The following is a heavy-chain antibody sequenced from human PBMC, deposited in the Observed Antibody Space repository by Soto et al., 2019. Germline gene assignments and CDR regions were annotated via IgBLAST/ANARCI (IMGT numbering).Heavy chain of an antibody. Sequence: SETLSLTCTVSGGSISSYYWSWIRQPPGKGLEWIGYIYYSGSTNYNPSLKSRVTISVDTSKNQFSLKLSSVTAADTAVYYCARDYYGDYFFDYWGQGTLVTVSS. CDR2: IYYSGST. CDR3: ARDYYGDYFFDY. CDR1: GGSISSYY. D-gene: IGHD4-17*01. V-gene: IGHV4-59*01. J-gene: IGHJ4*02.